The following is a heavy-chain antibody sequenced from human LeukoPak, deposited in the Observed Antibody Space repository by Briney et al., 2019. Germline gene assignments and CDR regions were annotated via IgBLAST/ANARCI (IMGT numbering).Heavy chain of an antibody. CDR2: ISGSGGST. CDR3: AKADGSIAALFDY. V-gene: IGHV3-23*01. Sequence: GGSLRLSCAASGFTVSSNYMSWVRQAPGKGLEWVSAISGSGGSTYYADSVKGRFTISRDNSKNTLYLQMNSLRAEDTAVYYCAKADGSIAALFDYWGQGTLVTVSS. D-gene: IGHD6-6*01. J-gene: IGHJ4*02. CDR1: GFTVSSNY.